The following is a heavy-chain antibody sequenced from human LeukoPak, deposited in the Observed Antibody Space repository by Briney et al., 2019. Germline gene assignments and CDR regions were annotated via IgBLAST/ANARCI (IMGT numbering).Heavy chain of an antibody. CDR1: GFTFSSYS. D-gene: IGHD6-13*01. V-gene: IGHV3-23*01. J-gene: IGHJ4*02. CDR3: AKDSSSWYRDYFDY. Sequence: PGGSLRLSCAASGFTFSSYSMNWVRQAPGKGLEWVSAISGSGGSTYYADSVKGRFTISRDNSKNTLYLQMNSLRAEDTAVYYCAKDSSSWYRDYFDYWGQGTLVTVSS. CDR2: ISGSGGST.